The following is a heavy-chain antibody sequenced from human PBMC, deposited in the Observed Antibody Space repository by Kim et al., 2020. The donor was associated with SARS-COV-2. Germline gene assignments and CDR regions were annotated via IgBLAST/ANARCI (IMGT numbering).Heavy chain of an antibody. CDR2: IYYSGNT. D-gene: IGHD3-3*01. J-gene: IGHJ2*01. CDR1: GGSISSSCYY. V-gene: IGHV4-39*02. Sequence: SETLSLTCTVSGGSISSSCYYWGWIRQPPGMGLKWIGSIYYSGNTNYTPSLQSRVTISTSTSKYSFTLNLWSVTAADTSVYSCARHRWEGLQANSYF. CDR3: ARHRWEGLQANSYF.